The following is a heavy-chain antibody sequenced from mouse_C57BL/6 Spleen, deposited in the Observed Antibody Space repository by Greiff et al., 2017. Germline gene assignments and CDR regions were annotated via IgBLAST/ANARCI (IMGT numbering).Heavy chain of an antibody. D-gene: IGHD4-1*01. Sequence: QVQLQQSGAELVKPGASVKISCKASGYAFSSYWMNWVKQRPGKGLEWIGHIYPGDGDTNYNGKFKGKATLTADKSSSTSYMQLSSLTSEDSAVYCCARELDDYFDYWGQGTTLTVSS. CDR2: IYPGDGDT. CDR1: GYAFSSYW. CDR3: ARELDDYFDY. V-gene: IGHV1-80*01. J-gene: IGHJ2*01.